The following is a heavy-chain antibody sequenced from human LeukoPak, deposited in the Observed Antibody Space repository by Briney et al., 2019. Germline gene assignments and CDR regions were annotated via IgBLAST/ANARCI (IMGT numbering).Heavy chain of an antibody. CDR3: ARDPTGPNYFDY. J-gene: IGHJ4*02. V-gene: IGHV3-23*01. CDR2: ISGSGGST. CDR1: GFTFSSYA. Sequence: GGSLRLSCAASGFTFSSYAMSWVRQAPGKGLEWVSAISGSGGSTYYADSVKGRFTISRDNAKNSLYLQMNSLRAEDTAVYYCARDPTGPNYFDYWGQGTLVTVSS.